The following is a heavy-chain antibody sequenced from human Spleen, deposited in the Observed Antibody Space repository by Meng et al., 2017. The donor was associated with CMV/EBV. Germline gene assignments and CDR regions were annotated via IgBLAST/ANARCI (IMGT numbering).Heavy chain of an antibody. D-gene: IGHD6-13*01. CDR3: ARFPMSSWYAYYYYGMDV. J-gene: IGHJ6*02. Sequence: ASVKVSCKVSGYIFSDLSIHWVRQAPGKGLEWMGGFDPEDGEIIYAQKFQGRVTMTEDTSTSTAYMELRSLRSDDTAVYYCARFPMSSWYAYYYYGMDVWGQGTTVTVSS. CDR1: GYIFSDLS. CDR2: FDPEDGEI. V-gene: IGHV1-24*01.